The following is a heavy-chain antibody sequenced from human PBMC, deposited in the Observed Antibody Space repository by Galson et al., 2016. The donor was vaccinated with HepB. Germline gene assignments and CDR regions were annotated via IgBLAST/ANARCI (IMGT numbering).Heavy chain of an antibody. CDR1: GFTFSSYA. D-gene: IGHD1-26*01. CDR2: VSGNGNRT. V-gene: IGHV3-23*01. CDR3: AKDSAP. J-gene: IGHJ5*02. Sequence: SLRLSCAPAGFTFSSYAMSWVRQAPGKGLEWVSVVSGNGNRTYYGDSVKGRFIISRDNSKNTLYLQMNSLRAEDTAVYFCAKDSAPWGLGTLVTVSS.